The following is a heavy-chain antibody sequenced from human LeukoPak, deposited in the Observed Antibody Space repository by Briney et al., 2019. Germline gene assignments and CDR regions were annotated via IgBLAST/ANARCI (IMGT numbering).Heavy chain of an antibody. CDR2: IWYDGSNK. CDR3: ARDLVGGYSYGSNYYGMDV. J-gene: IGHJ6*02. V-gene: IGHV3-33*01. D-gene: IGHD5-18*01. Sequence: GWSLRLSCAASGFTFSSYGMHWVRQAPGKGLEWVAVIWYDGSNKYYADSVKGRFTISRDNSKNTLYLQMNSLRAEDTAVYYCARDLVGGYSYGSNYYGMDVWGQGTTVTVSS. CDR1: GFTFSSYG.